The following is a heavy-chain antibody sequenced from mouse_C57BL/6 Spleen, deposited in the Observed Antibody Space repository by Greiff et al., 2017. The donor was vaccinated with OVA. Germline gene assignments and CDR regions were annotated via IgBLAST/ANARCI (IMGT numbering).Heavy chain of an antibody. Sequence: QVQLKESGAELARPGASVKLSCKASGYTFTSYGISWVKQRTGQGLEWIGEIYPRSGNTYYNEKFKGKATLTADKSSSTAYMELRSLTSEDSAVYFCARRTDYWGQGTTRTVSS. CDR3: ARRTDY. V-gene: IGHV1-81*01. CDR2: IYPRSGNT. J-gene: IGHJ2*01. CDR1: GYTFTSYG.